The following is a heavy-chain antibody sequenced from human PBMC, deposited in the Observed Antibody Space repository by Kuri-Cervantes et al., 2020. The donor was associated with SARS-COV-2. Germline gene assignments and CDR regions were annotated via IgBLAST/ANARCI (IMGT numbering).Heavy chain of an antibody. J-gene: IGHJ4*02. CDR3: ARDEADIVVVPAAHFDY. CDR2: ISGDGGST. CDR1: GFTFDDYA. V-gene: IGHV3-43*02. Sequence: GESLKISCAASGFTFDDYAMHWVRQAPGKGLEWVSLISGDGGSTYYADSVKGRFTISRDNAKNSLYLQMNSLRAEDTAVYYCARDEADIVVVPAAHFDYWGQGTLVTVSS. D-gene: IGHD2-2*01.